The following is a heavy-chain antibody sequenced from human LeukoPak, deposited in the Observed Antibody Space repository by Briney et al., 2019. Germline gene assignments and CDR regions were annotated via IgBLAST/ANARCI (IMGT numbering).Heavy chain of an antibody. Sequence: SETLSLTCAVYGGSFSGYYWSWIRQPPGKGLEWIGEINHSGSTNYNPSLKSRVTISVDTSKNQFSLKLSSVTAADTAVYYCARSPTHCRGGSCYSGFFDYWGQGTLVTVSS. J-gene: IGHJ4*02. D-gene: IGHD2-15*01. V-gene: IGHV4-34*01. CDR2: INHSGST. CDR1: GGSFSGYY. CDR3: ARSPTHCRGGSCYSGFFDY.